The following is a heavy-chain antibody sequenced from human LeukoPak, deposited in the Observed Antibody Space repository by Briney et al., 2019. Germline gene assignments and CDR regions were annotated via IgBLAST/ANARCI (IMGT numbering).Heavy chain of an antibody. Sequence: SETLSLTCTVSGGSINSSNHYWSWIRQPPGKGLEWIGEINHSGGTKYNPSLKSRVTISVDTSKNQFSLKLSSVTAADTAMYYCARVKDPGGYYYYYYMDVWGKGTTVTVSS. J-gene: IGHJ6*03. V-gene: IGHV4-39*07. CDR1: GGSINSSNHY. D-gene: IGHD3-16*01. CDR3: ARVKDPGGYYYYYYMDV. CDR2: INHSGGT.